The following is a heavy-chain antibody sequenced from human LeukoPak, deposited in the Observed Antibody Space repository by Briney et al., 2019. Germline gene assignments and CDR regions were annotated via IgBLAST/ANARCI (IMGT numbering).Heavy chain of an antibody. Sequence: GGPLRLSCAASGFTFSSYIMTWLRQAPGRGLEGVSSIRSSSSYIYYAYAVNGRFTISSDNANNSLYLQMNSLRADATALLYGARVGTLGFDYWGEGPLVTVSS. CDR2: IRSSSSYI. J-gene: IGHJ4*02. D-gene: IGHD1-7*01. CDR1: GFTFSSYI. CDR3: ARVGTLGFDY. V-gene: IGHV3-21*01.